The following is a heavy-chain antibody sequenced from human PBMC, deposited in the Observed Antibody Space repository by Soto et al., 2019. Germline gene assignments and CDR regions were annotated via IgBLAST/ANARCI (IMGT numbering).Heavy chain of an antibody. Sequence: EVQVLESGGGLVQPGGSLRLSCEGSGFTVSSHAMTWIRQAPGKGPEWVSTVTADGGTYYADSVKGRFAMSRDTSENTLYLQMNCLVAEDTAAYYCAPHVSCSGGSCQYDAFAIRGQGTMVRLF. CDR3: APHVSCSGGSCQYDAFAI. D-gene: IGHD2-15*01. V-gene: IGHV3-23*01. CDR1: GFTVSSHA. J-gene: IGHJ3*02. CDR2: VTADGGT.